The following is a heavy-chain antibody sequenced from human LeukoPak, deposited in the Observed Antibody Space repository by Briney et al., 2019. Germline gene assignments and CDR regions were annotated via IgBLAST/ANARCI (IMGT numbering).Heavy chain of an antibody. CDR1: GFTFSSYW. CDR2: IDSDGSST. Sequence: GGSLRLSCAASGFTFSSYWMHWVRRAPGKGLVWVSRIDSDGSSTIYADSVKGRFTISRDNAKNTLYLQMNSLRAEDTVVYYCTRGYVGIDYWGQGTLVTVSS. V-gene: IGHV3-74*01. CDR3: TRGYVGIDY. J-gene: IGHJ4*02. D-gene: IGHD5-12*01.